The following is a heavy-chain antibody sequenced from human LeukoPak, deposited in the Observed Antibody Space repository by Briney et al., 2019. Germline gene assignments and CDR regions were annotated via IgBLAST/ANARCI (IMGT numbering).Heavy chain of an antibody. J-gene: IGHJ4*02. CDR3: AREVGANYPLDY. D-gene: IGHD1-26*01. V-gene: IGHV3-48*02. CDR2: ISSSSSTI. Sequence: GGSLRLSCAVSGLTFSSSWMDWVRQAPGKGLEWVSYISSSSSTIYYADSVKGRFTISRDNAKNSLYLQMNSLRDEDTAVYYCAREVGANYPLDYWGQGTLVTVSS. CDR1: GLTFSSSW.